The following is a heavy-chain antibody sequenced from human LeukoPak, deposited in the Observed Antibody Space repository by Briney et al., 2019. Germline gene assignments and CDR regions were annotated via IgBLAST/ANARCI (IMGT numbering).Heavy chain of an antibody. D-gene: IGHD2-15*01. CDR1: GFTVSSNY. J-gene: IGHJ4*02. CDR2: ISASGDST. V-gene: IGHV3-23*01. CDR3: AKEKSYCSGGSCYSVGYFDY. Sequence: GGSLRLSCAASGFTVSSNYMSWVRQAPGKGLEWVSRISASGDSTYNADSVKGRFTISRDISKNTLYLQMNSLRAEDTALYYCAKEKSYCSGGSCYSVGYFDYWGQGNLVTVSS.